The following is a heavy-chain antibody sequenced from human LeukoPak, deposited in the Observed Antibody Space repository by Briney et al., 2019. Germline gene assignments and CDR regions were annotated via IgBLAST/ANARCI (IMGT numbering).Heavy chain of an antibody. CDR1: GGYTGSHY. CDR3: ARDFFPSGFYFWSAP. CDR2: ISPSGTT. Sequence: SETLSLTCSVSGGYTGSHYWSWIRQPAGKGLEWIGRISPSGTTHYNPSLGSRVTMSVDTSKNYFSLRLSSVTAADTAVYYCARDFFPSGFYFWSAPWGQGTRVT. V-gene: IGHV4-4*07. J-gene: IGHJ5*02. D-gene: IGHD3-10*01.